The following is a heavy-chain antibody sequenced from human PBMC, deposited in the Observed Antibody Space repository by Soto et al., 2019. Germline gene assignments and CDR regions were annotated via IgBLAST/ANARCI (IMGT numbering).Heavy chain of an antibody. D-gene: IGHD6-13*01. CDR3: ARDPSSSWSSAPDY. J-gene: IGHJ4*02. Sequence: QVQLVQSGAEVKKPGASVKVSCKASGYTFTSYAMHWVRQAPGQRLEWMGWINAGNGNTKYSQKFQGRVTITRDTSASTAYMELSSLRSEDTAVYYCARDPSSSWSSAPDYWGQGTLVTVSS. CDR1: GYTFTSYA. CDR2: INAGNGNT. V-gene: IGHV1-3*01.